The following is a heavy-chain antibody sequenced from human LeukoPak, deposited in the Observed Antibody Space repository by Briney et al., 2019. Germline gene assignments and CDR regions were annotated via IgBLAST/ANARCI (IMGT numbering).Heavy chain of an antibody. CDR3: ARESSGYFY. J-gene: IGHJ4*02. V-gene: IGHV3-23*01. CDR2: ISGSGGST. D-gene: IGHD3-22*01. CDR1: GFTFSSYA. Sequence: GGSLRLSCAASGFTFSSYAMSWVRQAPGKGLEWVSAISGSGGSTYYADSVKGRFTISRDNAKNSLFLQMNSLRAEDTAVYYCARESSGYFYWGQGTLVTVSS.